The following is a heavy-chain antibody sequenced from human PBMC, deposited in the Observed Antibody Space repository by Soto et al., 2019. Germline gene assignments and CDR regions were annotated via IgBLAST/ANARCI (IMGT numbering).Heavy chain of an antibody. J-gene: IGHJ4*02. Sequence: PGGSLRLSCAASGFTFSTYWMSLVRQAPGKGLEWVANINQDGTEKHYVDSVKGRFTISRDNAKNSLYVQMNSLRVEDTAVYYCARGTNFDDDSGYFDCWGQGALVTVSS. CDR2: INQDGTEK. V-gene: IGHV3-7*01. CDR3: ARGTNFDDDSGYFDC. CDR1: GFTFSTYW. D-gene: IGHD3-22*01.